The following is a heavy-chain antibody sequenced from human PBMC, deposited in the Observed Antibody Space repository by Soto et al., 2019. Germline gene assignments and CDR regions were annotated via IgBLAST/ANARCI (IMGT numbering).Heavy chain of an antibody. CDR1: GASITSYS. Sequence: QGQLPESGPGLVRPSETLSLTCTVSGASITSYSWSWIRQSSGKGLVWIGYIHYSGSSNYNPSLESRVTMSIDTSESQFSLRLRSVTAADTAVYYCARLDYYYYLDVWGKGTAVTVSS. V-gene: IGHV4-59*12. J-gene: IGHJ6*03. CDR3: ARLDYYYYLDV. CDR2: IHYSGSS.